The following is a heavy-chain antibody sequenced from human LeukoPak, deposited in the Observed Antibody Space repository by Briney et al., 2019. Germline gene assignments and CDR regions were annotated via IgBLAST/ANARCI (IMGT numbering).Heavy chain of an antibody. CDR1: GYTFTSYG. Sequence: ASVKVSCKASGYTFTSYGISWVRQAPGQGLEWMGWISAYNGNTNYAQKLQGRVTMTTDTSTSTASMELRSLRSDDTAVYYCARSALGMQHYYGSGSYGPYYFDYWGQGTLVTVSS. J-gene: IGHJ4*02. CDR2: ISAYNGNT. D-gene: IGHD3-10*01. V-gene: IGHV1-18*01. CDR3: ARSALGMQHYYGSGSYGPYYFDY.